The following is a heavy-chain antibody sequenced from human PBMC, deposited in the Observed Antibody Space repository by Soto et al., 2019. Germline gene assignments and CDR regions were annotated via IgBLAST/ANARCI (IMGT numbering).Heavy chain of an antibody. D-gene: IGHD4-17*01. CDR3: AKDTTVTNRDQWYDL. CDR2: IRGSGGST. CDR1: GFTFSSYA. Sequence: GGSLRLSCAASGFTFSSYAMSWVRQAPGKGLEWVSAIRGSGGSTYYADSVKGRFTISRDNSKNTLYLRMNSLRAEDTAVYYCAKDTTVTNRDQWYDLWGRGTLVTVSS. J-gene: IGHJ2*01. V-gene: IGHV3-23*01.